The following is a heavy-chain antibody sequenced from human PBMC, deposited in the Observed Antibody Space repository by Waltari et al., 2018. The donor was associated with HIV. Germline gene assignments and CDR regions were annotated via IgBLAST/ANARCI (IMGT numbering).Heavy chain of an antibody. CDR3: VRDMSDTPVGPDMDV. CDR1: GSSFTRYP. CDR2: INAANGNT. Sequence: QVQFVQSGAEVKKPGASVKVSCKTSGSSFTRYPMHWVRQAPGQRLEWMGWINAANGNTKYSQKFQGRVTITRDTSASTAYMELSSLRSEDTAVYYCVRDMSDTPVGPDMDVWGQGTTVTVSS. V-gene: IGHV1-3*01. D-gene: IGHD5-18*01. J-gene: IGHJ6*02.